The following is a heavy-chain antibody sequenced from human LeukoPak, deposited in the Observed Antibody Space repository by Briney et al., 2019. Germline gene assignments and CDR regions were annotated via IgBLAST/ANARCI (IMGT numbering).Heavy chain of an antibody. CDR1: GGTFSSYT. V-gene: IGHV1-69*04. CDR2: IFPILGIA. Sequence: SVKVSCKASGGTFSSYTISWVRQAPGQGLEWMGRIFPILGIANYAQKFQGRVTITADKSTSTAYMELSSLRSEDTAVYYCARDLLAEYYYGSGSYSLGYWGQGTLVTVSS. J-gene: IGHJ4*02. CDR3: ARDLLAEYYYGSGSYSLGY. D-gene: IGHD3-10*01.